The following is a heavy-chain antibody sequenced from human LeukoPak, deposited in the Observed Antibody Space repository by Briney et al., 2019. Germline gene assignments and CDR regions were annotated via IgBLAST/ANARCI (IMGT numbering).Heavy chain of an antibody. Sequence: GASVKVSCKASGYTFTSYGISWVRQAPGQGLEWMGWISAYNGNTNYAQKLQGRVTMTTDTSTSTAYMELRSLRSDDTAVYYCARSVPLSSGWHYFDYWGQGTLVTVSS. CDR3: ARSVPLSSGWHYFDY. CDR1: GYTFTSYG. D-gene: IGHD6-19*01. J-gene: IGHJ4*02. CDR2: ISAYNGNT. V-gene: IGHV1-18*01.